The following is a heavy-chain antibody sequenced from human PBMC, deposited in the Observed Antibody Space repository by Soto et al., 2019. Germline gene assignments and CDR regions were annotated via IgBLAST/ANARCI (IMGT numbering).Heavy chain of an antibody. J-gene: IGHJ4*02. V-gene: IGHV3-11*01. Sequence: QVQLVESGGGLVKPGVSLRLSCAASGFTFSDYYMSWIRQAPGKGLEWLSYISISGGTIYYADSVKGRFSISRDNAKNSLYLQLSSLRAEDTAVYFCARERARVFDSWGQGTLVTVSS. CDR3: ARERARVFDS. CDR1: GFTFSDYY. CDR2: ISISGGTI.